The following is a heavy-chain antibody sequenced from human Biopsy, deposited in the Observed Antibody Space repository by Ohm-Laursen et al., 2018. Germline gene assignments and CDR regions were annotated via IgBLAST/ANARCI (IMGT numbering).Heavy chain of an antibody. D-gene: IGHD5-12*01. Sequence: TLSLTYAVNGESSSGYFWNWIRQPPGKGLEWIGEINQSGSTKYNPSLKRRATLSADSSNSQFSLRLTSVTAADTAIYYCARGSGYFKLDVWGQGTTVTVSS. V-gene: IGHV4-34*01. CDR2: INQSGST. CDR3: ARGSGYFKLDV. J-gene: IGHJ6*02. CDR1: GESSSGYF.